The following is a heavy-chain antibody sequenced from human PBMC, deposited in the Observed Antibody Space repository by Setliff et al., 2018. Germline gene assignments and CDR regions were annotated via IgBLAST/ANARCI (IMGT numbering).Heavy chain of an antibody. Sequence: KPSETLSLTCSVYGESFSNNYWSWLRQPPGKGLEWIGSIYHSGSSYYNPSLKGRVTISLDTSKNQLSLKVNSVTVADTAVYFCRFWDGGTCYSAFDFWGQGTLVTVSS. CDR2: IYHSGSS. CDR3: RFWDGGTCYSAFDF. D-gene: IGHD2-15*01. CDR1: GESFSNNY. V-gene: IGHV4-34*01. J-gene: IGHJ4*02.